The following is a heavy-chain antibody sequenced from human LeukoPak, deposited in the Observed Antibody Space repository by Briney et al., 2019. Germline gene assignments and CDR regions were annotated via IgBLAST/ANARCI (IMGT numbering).Heavy chain of an antibody. J-gene: IGHJ4*02. D-gene: IGHD3-22*01. CDR3: ASLYDSSDHFDY. CDR1: GYTFTGYY. CDR2: INPNSGGT. V-gene: IGHV1-2*02. Sequence: ASVKVSCKASGYTFTGYYMHWVRQVPGQGLEWMGWINPNSGGTNYAQKFQGRVTMTRDTSISTAYVELSRLRSDDTAVYYCASLYDSSDHFDYWGQGTLVTVSS.